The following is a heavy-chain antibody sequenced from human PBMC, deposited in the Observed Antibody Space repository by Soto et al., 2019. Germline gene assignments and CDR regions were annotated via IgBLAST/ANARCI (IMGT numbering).Heavy chain of an antibody. Sequence: TLSLTCSIYSLSFIGYYWSWIRQPAGKGLEWIGEISQSGNTNYSPSLKSRVSISIDTSKKQFSLNLASVSAADTAVYYCARAPKVSGSSQTRPDFWGQGTLVTVSS. D-gene: IGHD6-6*01. CDR3: ARAPKVSGSSQTRPDF. V-gene: IGHV4-34*01. J-gene: IGHJ4*02. CDR1: SLSFIGYY. CDR2: ISQSGNT.